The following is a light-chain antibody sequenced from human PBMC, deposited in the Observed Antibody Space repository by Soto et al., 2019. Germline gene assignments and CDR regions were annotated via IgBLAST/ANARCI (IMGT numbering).Light chain of an antibody. CDR2: GAS. Sequence: EIVMTQSPATLSVSPGERVTLSCRASQRVSSDLAWYQHKPGQAPRLLIYGASTRATTTPARFSGSGSGTEFSLSISRLQSEDFAVYYCLQYNDWPPKQYTFGQGTKLEIK. J-gene: IGKJ2*01. V-gene: IGKV3-15*01. CDR3: LQYNDWPPKQYT. CDR1: QRVSSD.